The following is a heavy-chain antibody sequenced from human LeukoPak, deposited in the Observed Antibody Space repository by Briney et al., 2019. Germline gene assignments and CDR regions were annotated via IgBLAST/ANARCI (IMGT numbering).Heavy chain of an antibody. V-gene: IGHV3-7*01. Sequence: GGSLRLSCAASRFTFSNYWMSWVRQAPGKGLEWVANIKQDGSEKYYVDSVKGRFTISRDNAKNSLYLQMNSLRAEDTAVYYCARDRGSSGWYEFDSWGQGTLVTVSS. J-gene: IGHJ4*02. CDR1: RFTFSNYW. CDR3: ARDRGSSGWYEFDS. CDR2: IKQDGSEK. D-gene: IGHD6-19*01.